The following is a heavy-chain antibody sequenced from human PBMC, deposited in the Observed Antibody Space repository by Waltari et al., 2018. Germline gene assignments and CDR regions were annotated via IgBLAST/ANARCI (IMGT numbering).Heavy chain of an antibody. V-gene: IGHV3-21*01. D-gene: IGHD4-17*01. CDR2: LSSDITYI. CDR3: ARDLEDYGDPFFDY. J-gene: IGHJ4*02. CDR1: GFSFGFYS. Sequence: EVQLVESGGGLVKPGGSLRLSCAASGFSFGFYSRNWVRQAPGKGLEWVSSLSSDITYIYYADSVKGRFTISRDNARNSLYLQMNSLRAEDTAVYYCARDLEDYGDPFFDYWGQGILVTVSS.